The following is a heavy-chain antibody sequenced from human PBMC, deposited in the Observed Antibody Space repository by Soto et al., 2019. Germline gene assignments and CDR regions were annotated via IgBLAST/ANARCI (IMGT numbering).Heavy chain of an antibody. CDR3: AREIPMVTGYYIGRDY. Sequence: SQTWSLTCAVSGDSRGGYYWNWIRQPPGKRLEWLAHIYGDGSANYNPSLKSRVAISADSSKTQVSLTLRSVTAADTAVYFCAREIPMVTGYYIGRDYSGQG. D-gene: IGHD2-2*02. J-gene: IGHJ4*02. CDR2: IYGDGSA. CDR1: GDSRGGYY. V-gene: IGHV4-59*01.